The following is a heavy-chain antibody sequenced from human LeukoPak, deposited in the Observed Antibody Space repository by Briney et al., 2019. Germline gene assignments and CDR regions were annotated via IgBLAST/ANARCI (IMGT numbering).Heavy chain of an antibody. V-gene: IGHV3-23*01. Sequence: GGSLRLSCAASGFTFSTYPMSWVRQAPGKGLEWVSTISGSGGSTFYADSVKGRFTIARDSSKNTLYLQMNSLRAEDTALYYCAKSRSSGWVLGFDYWGQGTLVTVSS. CDR2: ISGSGGST. CDR3: AKSRSSGWVLGFDY. J-gene: IGHJ4*02. CDR1: GFTFSTYP. D-gene: IGHD6-19*01.